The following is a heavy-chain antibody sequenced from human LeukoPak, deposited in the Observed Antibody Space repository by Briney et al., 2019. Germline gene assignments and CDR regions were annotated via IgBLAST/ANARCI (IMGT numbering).Heavy chain of an antibody. CDR3: AKDPFDEDYFDY. J-gene: IGHJ4*02. V-gene: IGHV3-30*02. CDR1: GFTFSSYG. D-gene: IGHD2/OR15-2a*01. Sequence: PGGSLRLSXAASGFTFSSYGMHWVRQAPGKGLEWVAFIRYDGSNKYYADSVKGRFTISRDNSKNTLYLQMNSLRAEDTAVYYCAKDPFDEDYFDYWGQGTLVTVSS. CDR2: IRYDGSNK.